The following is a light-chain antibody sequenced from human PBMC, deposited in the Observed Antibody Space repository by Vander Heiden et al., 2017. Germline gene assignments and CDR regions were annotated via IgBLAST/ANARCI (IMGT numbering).Light chain of an antibody. J-gene: IGKJ2*01. CDR3: QQYDNGPPYT. V-gene: IGKV3-15*01. CDR2: EAS. Sequence: EIVMTQSPATLSVSPGERATLSCRASPSVGSHLAWYQQRPGQAPRLLIYEASTRATGIPARFSGSGSGTEFTLTISSLQSEDFAVYYCQQYDNGPPYTFGQGTKLEI. CDR1: PSVGSH.